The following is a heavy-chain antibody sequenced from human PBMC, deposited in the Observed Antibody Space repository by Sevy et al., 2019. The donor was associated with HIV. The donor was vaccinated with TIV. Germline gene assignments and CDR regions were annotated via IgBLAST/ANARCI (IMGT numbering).Heavy chain of an antibody. CDR1: GGTFSSYA. CDR2: IIPILGIA. CDR3: AELSFGELSDHYYYYYGMDV. Sequence: ASVKVSCKASGGTFSSYAISWVRQAPGQGLEWMGRIIPILGIANYAQKFQGRVTITADKSTSTAYMELSSLRSEDTAVYYCAELSFGELSDHYYYYYGMDVWGQGTTVTVSS. J-gene: IGHJ6*02. V-gene: IGHV1-69*04. D-gene: IGHD3-10*01.